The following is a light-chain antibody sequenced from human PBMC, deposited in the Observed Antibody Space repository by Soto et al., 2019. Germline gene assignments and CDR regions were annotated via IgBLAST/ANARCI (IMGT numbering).Light chain of an antibody. CDR3: AVWDDSLDGRV. J-gene: IGLJ2*01. Sequence: QAVVTQPPSASGTPGQRVTISTVNWYQQLPGTAPKLLIYGQNQRPSGVPDRFSGSKSGTSASLAISGLQSEDEADYYCAVWDDSLDGRVFGGGTKLTVL. CDR2: GQN. V-gene: IGLV1-44*01. CDR1: T.